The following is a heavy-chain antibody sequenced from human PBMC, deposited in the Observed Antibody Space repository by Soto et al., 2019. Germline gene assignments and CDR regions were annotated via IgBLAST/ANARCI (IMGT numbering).Heavy chain of an antibody. CDR2: IYYSGST. CDR1: GDAITSFH. Sequence: SETLSLTCTVSGDAITSFHWNWIRQSPGKGLEWIGYIYYSGSTVYNPSLQSRVTMSIDTSKNQFSLNLSSVTAADTAVYYCAREYFDILTTYYYLDYWGQGTPVTVS. V-gene: IGHV4-59*01. J-gene: IGHJ4*02. D-gene: IGHD3-9*01. CDR3: AREYFDILTTYYYLDY.